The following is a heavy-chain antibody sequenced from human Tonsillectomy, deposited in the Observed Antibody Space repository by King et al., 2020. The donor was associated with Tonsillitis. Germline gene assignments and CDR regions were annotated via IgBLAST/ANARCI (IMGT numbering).Heavy chain of an antibody. Sequence: VQLVESGGGLVKPGGSLRLSCAASGVTFSDAWMNWVRQAPGKGLEWFARIKSKIDGGTTNYAAPVKGRFTISRDASKNTLYLQMNSLKIEDTAVYYCTTDLNLITCGGVIVTDGFDIWGQGTMVTVSS. V-gene: IGHV3-15*07. CDR2: IKSKIDGGTT. D-gene: IGHD3-16*02. CDR3: TTDLNLITCGGVIVTDGFDI. CDR1: GVTFSDAW. J-gene: IGHJ3*02.